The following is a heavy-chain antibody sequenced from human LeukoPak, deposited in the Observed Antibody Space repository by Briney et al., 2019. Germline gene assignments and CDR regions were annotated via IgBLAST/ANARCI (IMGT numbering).Heavy chain of an antibody. CDR3: ARGKLLTVVTPYDAFDI. V-gene: IGHV6-1*01. CDR2: TYYRSKWYN. CDR1: GDSVSSNSAA. D-gene: IGHD4-23*01. Sequence: SQTLSLTCAISGDSVSSNSAAWKWIRQSPSKGLEWLGWTYYRSKWYNDYAVSVKSRITINPDPAKNQYSLQLNSVTPEDTAVYYCARGKLLTVVTPYDAFDIWGQGTMVTVSS. J-gene: IGHJ3*02.